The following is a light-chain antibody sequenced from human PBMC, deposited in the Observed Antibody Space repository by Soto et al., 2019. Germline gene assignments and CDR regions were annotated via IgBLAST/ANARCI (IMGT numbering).Light chain of an antibody. V-gene: IGLV3-21*02. CDR3: HVWDNSDLSL. Sequence: SYELTQPPSVSVAPGQTARITCGGDKIGSKSVHWYQQRPGQAPVLVVYDDADRPSGIPERFSGSNSGNTATLTITRVEACDEADYYCHVWDNSDLSLFGGGTKVTVL. CDR1: KIGSKS. CDR2: DDA. J-gene: IGLJ2*01.